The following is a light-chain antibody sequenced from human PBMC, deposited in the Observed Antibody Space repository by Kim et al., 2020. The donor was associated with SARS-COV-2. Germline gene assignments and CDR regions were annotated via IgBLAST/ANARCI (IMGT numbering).Light chain of an antibody. CDR3: QQLNSDPPT. J-gene: IGKJ2*01. Sequence: ASEGGRVTITCRTSHTIGGYLAWFQQQPGKAPKLLIYATSTMHGGVPARFSGSRSGTEFTLTIGSLQPEDFATYYCQQLNSDPPTFGQGTKLEI. V-gene: IGKV1-9*01. CDR2: ATS. CDR1: HTIGGY.